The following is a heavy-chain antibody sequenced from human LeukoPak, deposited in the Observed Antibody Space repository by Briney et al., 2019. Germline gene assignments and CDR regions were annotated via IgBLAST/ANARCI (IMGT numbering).Heavy chain of an antibody. J-gene: IGHJ4*02. CDR3: ARGYYSASRIDY. D-gene: IGHD2-2*01. V-gene: IGHV3-74*01. Sequence: PGGSLRLSCAASGLTFSSFWMHWVRRAPGKGLEWVSRINSDGSTTTYADSVKGRLTISRDNAKNTLYLQMNSLRAEDTAVCYCARGYYSASRIDYWGQGALVTISS. CDR2: INSDGSTT. CDR1: GLTFSSFW.